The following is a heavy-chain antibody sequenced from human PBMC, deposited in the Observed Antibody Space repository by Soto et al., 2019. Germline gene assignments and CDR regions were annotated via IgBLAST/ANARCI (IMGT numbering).Heavy chain of an antibody. Sequence: GGSLRLSCAASGFTVSSNYMSWVRQAPGKGLEWVSVIYSGGSTYYADSVKGRFTISRDNSKNTLYLQMNSLRAEDTAVYYCARDRSARDAFDIWGQGTMVTVSS. CDR2: IYSGGST. V-gene: IGHV3-66*01. J-gene: IGHJ3*02. CDR3: ARDRSARDAFDI. CDR1: GFTVSSNY.